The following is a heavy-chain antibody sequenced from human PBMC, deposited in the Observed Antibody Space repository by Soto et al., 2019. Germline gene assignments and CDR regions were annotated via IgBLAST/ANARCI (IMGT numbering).Heavy chain of an antibody. CDR2: ISNSGSNR. Sequence: EVQLLEYGGGLVQPGGPLRLACAAAGFTFSSYVMSWVRQAPGKGLEWVSSISNSGSNRYYAESVKGRVTISRDNSNNTLYLQMNSLRAEDTALYYCARRGRTLPHYSYYMDVWGKGTTVTVSS. CDR1: GFTFSSYV. J-gene: IGHJ6*03. V-gene: IGHV3-23*01. CDR3: ARRGRTLPHYSYYMDV.